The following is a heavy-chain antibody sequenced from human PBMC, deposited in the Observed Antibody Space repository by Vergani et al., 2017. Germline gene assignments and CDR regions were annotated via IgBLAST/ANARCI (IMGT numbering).Heavy chain of an antibody. CDR3: VKDLGTSSGGGWFDP. V-gene: IGHV3-9*01. D-gene: IGHD6-6*01. CDR2: INWNSDSI. J-gene: IGHJ5*02. CDR1: GFTFDDYA. Sequence: EVQLVESGGGLVQPGRSLRLSCAASGFTFDDYAMHWVRQAPGKGLEWVSGINWNSDSIAYADSVKGRFTISRDNAKNSLYLQMNILRAEDTALYYCVKDLGTSSGGGWFDPWGQGTLVTVSS.